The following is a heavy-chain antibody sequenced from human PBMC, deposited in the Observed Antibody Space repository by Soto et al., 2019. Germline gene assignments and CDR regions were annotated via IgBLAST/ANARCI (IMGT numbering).Heavy chain of an antibody. D-gene: IGHD3-22*01. J-gene: IGHJ5*02. CDR1: GFTFSSYA. Sequence: EVQLLESGGGLVQPGGSLRLSCAASGFTFSSYAMSWVRQAPGKGLEWVSAISGSGGSTYYADSVKGRFTISRDNSKNALYLQMNSLRAEDTAVYYCAKGPNHRVVRNWFDPWGQGTLVTVSS. CDR2: ISGSGGST. V-gene: IGHV3-23*01. CDR3: AKGPNHRVVRNWFDP.